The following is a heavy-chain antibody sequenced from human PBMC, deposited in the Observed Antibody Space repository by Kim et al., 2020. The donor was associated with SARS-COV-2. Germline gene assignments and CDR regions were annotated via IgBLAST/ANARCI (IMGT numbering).Heavy chain of an antibody. Sequence: ADSVKGRFAISRDNAKNSLYLQMNSLRAEDTAVYYCAGVALGSSSWYWFDPGGQGTLVTVSS. D-gene: IGHD6-13*01. CDR3: AGVALGSSSWYWFDP. J-gene: IGHJ5*02. V-gene: IGHV3-11*05.